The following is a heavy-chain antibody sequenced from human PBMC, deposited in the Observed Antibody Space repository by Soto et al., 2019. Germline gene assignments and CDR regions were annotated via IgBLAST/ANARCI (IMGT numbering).Heavy chain of an antibody. J-gene: IGHJ4*02. CDR3: ARRYGGNFDY. Sequence: KPSETLSLTCTVSGVSVSSGNYYWSWIRHTPGKGLEWIGYIYQSGSTRYNPSLKSRVTISLDTSKNQFSLKMSSVTAADTAVYYCARRYGGNFDYWGQGTLVTVSS. V-gene: IGHV4-61*01. CDR1: GVSVSSGNYY. D-gene: IGHD3-16*01. CDR2: IYQSGST.